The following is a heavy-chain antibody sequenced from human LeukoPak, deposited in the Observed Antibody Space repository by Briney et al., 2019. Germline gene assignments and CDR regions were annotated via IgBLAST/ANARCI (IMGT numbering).Heavy chain of an antibody. Sequence: GGSLRLSCAASGFTFSSYSMNWVRQAPGKGLEWVSSISSSSSYIYYADPVKGRFTISRDNAKNSLYLQMNSLRAEDTAVYYCARTLGMVRGSFDYWGQGTLVTVSS. D-gene: IGHD3-10*01. CDR1: GFTFSSYS. CDR2: ISSSSSYI. V-gene: IGHV3-21*01. J-gene: IGHJ4*02. CDR3: ARTLGMVRGSFDY.